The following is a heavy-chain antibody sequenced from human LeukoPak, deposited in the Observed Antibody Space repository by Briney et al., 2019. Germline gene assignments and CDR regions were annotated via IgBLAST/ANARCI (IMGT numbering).Heavy chain of an antibody. Sequence: GGSLRLSCAASGFTFNSHAMSWVRQAPGKGLEWVSLIHSDGSTYYADSVKGRFTISRDKNTLYLQMNSLGAEDTAVYYCAKELWFGEPVWGQGTTVTVSS. CDR3: AKELWFGEPV. J-gene: IGHJ6*02. D-gene: IGHD3-10*01. CDR2: IHSDGST. V-gene: IGHV3-53*01. CDR1: GFTFNSHA.